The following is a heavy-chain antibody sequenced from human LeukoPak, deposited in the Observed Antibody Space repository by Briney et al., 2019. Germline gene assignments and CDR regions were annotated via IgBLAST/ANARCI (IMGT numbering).Heavy chain of an antibody. CDR2: INHSGST. V-gene: IGHV4-34*01. D-gene: IGHD6-13*01. CDR3: ARGRSSWPLRTFDP. J-gene: IGHJ5*02. CDR1: GFTFSNYA. Sequence: GSLRLSCAASGFTFSNYAIHWVRQSPGKGLEWIGEINHSGSTNYNPSLKSRVTISVDTSKNQFSLKLSSVTAADTAVYYCARGRSSWPLRTFDPWGQGTLVTVSS.